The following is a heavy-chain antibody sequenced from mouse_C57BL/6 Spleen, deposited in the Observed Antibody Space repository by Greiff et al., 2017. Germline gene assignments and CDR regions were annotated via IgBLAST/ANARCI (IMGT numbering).Heavy chain of an antibody. D-gene: IGHD2-5*01. CDR2: IDPSDSYT. V-gene: IGHV1-69*01. Sequence: QVQLQQPGAELVMPGASVKLSCKASGYTFTSYWMHWVKQRPGQGLEWIGEIDPSDSYTNYNQKFKGKSTLTVDKSSSTAYMQLSSLTSEDSAVYYCARSSYYSNYGFAYWGEEALVTVSA. J-gene: IGHJ3*01. CDR3: ARSSYYSNYGFAY. CDR1: GYTFTSYW.